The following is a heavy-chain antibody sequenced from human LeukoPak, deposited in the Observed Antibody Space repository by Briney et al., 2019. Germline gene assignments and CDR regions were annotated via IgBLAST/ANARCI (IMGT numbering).Heavy chain of an antibody. CDR3: ARDLHGDYAFDY. V-gene: IGHV3-30*02. Sequence: HPGGSLRLSCAASGFTFSTSGMHWVRQAPGKGLEWVAFIQYDDSEKYYADSVKGRCTISRDNSKNTVYLQMNSLRAEDTAVYYCARDLHGDYAFDYWGQGTLVTVSS. CDR1: GFTFSTSG. D-gene: IGHD4-17*01. CDR2: IQYDDSEK. J-gene: IGHJ4*02.